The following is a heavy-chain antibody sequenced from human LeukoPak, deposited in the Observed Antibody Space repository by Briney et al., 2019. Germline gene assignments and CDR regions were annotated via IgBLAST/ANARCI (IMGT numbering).Heavy chain of an antibody. CDR2: IYYSGST. CDR1: GGSTSSHY. Sequence: SETLSLTCTVSGGSTSSHYWSWIRQPPGKGLEWIGYIYYSGSTNYNPSLKSRVTISVDTSKNQFSLKLSSVTAADTAVYYCARYYYDSSGYYYDYWGQGTLVTVSS. J-gene: IGHJ4*02. D-gene: IGHD3-22*01. V-gene: IGHV4-59*11. CDR3: ARYYYDSSGYYYDY.